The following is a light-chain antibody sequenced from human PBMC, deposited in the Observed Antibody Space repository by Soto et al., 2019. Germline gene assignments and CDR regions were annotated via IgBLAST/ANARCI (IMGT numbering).Light chain of an antibody. Sequence: QSALTQPRSVSGSPGQSVTIACTGTSSDVGGYNYVSWYQQHPGKAPKLMIYAVSKRPSWVPVRFSGPKSGNRASLTIPGLEAEDEADYYCCSYAGSYTYVFGPGTKVTVL. CDR1: SSDVGGYNY. V-gene: IGLV2-11*01. CDR3: CSYAGSYTYV. J-gene: IGLJ1*01. CDR2: AVS.